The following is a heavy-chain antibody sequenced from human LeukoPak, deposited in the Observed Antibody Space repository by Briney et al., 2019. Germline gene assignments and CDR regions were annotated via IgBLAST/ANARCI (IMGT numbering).Heavy chain of an antibody. Sequence: ASVKVSCKASGYTFTSYDINWVRQATGQGLEWMGWMNPNSGNTGYAQKFQGRVTMTRDMSTSTVYMELSSLRSEDTAVYYCARPLYSGYEGDLDYWGQGTLVTVSS. V-gene: IGHV1-8*02. D-gene: IGHD5-12*01. CDR1: GYTFTSYD. CDR3: ARPLYSGYEGDLDY. CDR2: MNPNSGNT. J-gene: IGHJ4*02.